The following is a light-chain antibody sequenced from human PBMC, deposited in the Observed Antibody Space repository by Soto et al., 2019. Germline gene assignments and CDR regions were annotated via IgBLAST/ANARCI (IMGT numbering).Light chain of an antibody. CDR2: CAS. V-gene: IGKV3-20*01. Sequence: EIGLTQSPGTLSLSPGERATLSCRASQSVSSSYLAWYQQKPGQAPRLLIYCASSRATGIPDRFSGSGSGTDFTLSISRLEPEDLAVYYCQQYGSSLWTFGQGTQVEIK. CDR3: QQYGSSLWT. J-gene: IGKJ1*01. CDR1: QSVSSSY.